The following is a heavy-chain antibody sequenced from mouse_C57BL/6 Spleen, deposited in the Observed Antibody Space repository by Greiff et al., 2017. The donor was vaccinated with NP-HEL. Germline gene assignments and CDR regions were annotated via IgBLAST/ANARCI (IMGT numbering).Heavy chain of an antibody. Sequence: VQLQQSGAELVKPGASVKMSCKASGYTFTSYWITWVKQRPGQGLEWIGDIYPGSGSTNYNEKFKSKATLTVDTSSSTAYMQLSSLTSEDSAVYYCALQLRLRSYYAMDYWGQGTSVTVSS. CDR3: ALQLRLRSYYAMDY. J-gene: IGHJ4*01. CDR1: GYTFTSYW. V-gene: IGHV1-55*01. D-gene: IGHD3-2*02. CDR2: IYPGSGST.